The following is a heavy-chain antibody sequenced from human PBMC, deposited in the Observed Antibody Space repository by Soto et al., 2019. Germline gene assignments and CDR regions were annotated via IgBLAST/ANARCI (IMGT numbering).Heavy chain of an antibody. CDR1: GDSVSSNTAS. V-gene: IGHV6-1*01. D-gene: IGHD5-12*01. J-gene: IGHJ5*02. Sequence: QTLSLTCAISGDSVSSNTASWRWIRQSPSRGLEWLGRTYFTSEWYNDYAVSVKSRIIVNPDTSNNQFSLQLNSVTPEDTAVYLCAKGDNLGPKTGYAFDPWGQGIMVTVSS. CDR3: AKGDNLGPKTGYAFDP. CDR2: TYFTSEWYN.